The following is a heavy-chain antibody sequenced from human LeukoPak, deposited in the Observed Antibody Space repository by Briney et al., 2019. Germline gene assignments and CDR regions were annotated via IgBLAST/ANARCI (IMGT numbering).Heavy chain of an antibody. J-gene: IGHJ4*02. V-gene: IGHV3-74*01. CDR2: ISADGSST. CDR1: GFTFNSHW. CDR3: GRDGQGSTPLDY. D-gene: IGHD1-26*01. Sequence: GGSLRLSCAASGFTFNSHWMHWVRQAPGRGLVWVSGISADGSSTRYADSVNGRFTISRDNDKNTLYLQMNCLRAEDTAVYYCGRDGQGSTPLDYWGQGTLVTVSS.